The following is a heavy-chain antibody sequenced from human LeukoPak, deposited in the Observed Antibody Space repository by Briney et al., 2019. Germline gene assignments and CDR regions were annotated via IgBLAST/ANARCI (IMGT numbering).Heavy chain of an antibody. CDR1: GGSISGDNYL. J-gene: IGHJ3*02. D-gene: IGHD3-10*01. CDR2: IFSSGST. CDR3: AVRRLGYAFDI. Sequence: SETLSLTCTVSGGSISGDNYLWTWIRQPAGKEPEWIGRIFSSGSTNYNPSLRSRVTISVDTSKNKFSLAMTSVTAADTAMYYCAVRRLGYAFDIWGQGTMVTASS. V-gene: IGHV4-61*02.